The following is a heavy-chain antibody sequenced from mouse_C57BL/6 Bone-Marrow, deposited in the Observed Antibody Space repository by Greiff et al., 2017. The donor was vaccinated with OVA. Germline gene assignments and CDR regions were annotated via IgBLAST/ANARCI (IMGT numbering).Heavy chain of an antibody. Sequence: QVQLQQPGAELVKPGASVKLSCKASGYTFTSYWMHWVKQRPGRGLEWIGRIAPNSGGTKYNEKFKSKATLTVAKPSSTAYMQLSSLTSEDSAVYYCAREYYGSSHSYWYVDVWGTGTTVTVSA. CDR3: AREYYGSSHSYWYVDV. CDR2: IAPNSGGT. CDR1: GYTFTSYW. D-gene: IGHD1-1*01. J-gene: IGHJ1*03. V-gene: IGHV1-72*01.